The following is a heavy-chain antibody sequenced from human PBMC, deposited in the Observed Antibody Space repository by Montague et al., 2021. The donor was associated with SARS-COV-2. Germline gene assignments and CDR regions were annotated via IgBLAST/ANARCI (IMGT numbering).Heavy chain of an antibody. CDR2: IYYTGNT. V-gene: IGHV4-39*02. Sequence: SETLSLTCTVSGGSITNNIDYWAWIRQPPGKGLEWIGSIYYTGNTYYNPSLKSRVTISVVTSKNHFTLKLSSVTAAETAVYYCARLRRYFDSSGSRSAFDFWGQGTKVTVSS. CDR3: ARLRRYFDSSGSRSAFDF. J-gene: IGHJ3*01. D-gene: IGHD3-22*01. CDR1: GGSITNNIDY.